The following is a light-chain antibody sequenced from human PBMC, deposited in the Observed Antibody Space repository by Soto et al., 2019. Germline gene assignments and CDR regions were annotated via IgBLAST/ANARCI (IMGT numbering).Light chain of an antibody. J-gene: IGLJ3*02. CDR3: QTWGTGIRV. CDR1: SGHSSYA. V-gene: IGLV4-69*01. Sequence: QLVLTQSPSASASLGASVKLTCTLSSGHSSYAIAWHQQQPGKGPRYVMKVNSDGSHSKGDGIPDRFSGSSSGAERYLTISSLQSEDEADYYCQTWGTGIRVFGGGTKLTVL. CDR2: VNSDGSH.